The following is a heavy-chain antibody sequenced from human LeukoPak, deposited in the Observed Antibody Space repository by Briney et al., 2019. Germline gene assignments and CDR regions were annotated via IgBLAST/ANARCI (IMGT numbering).Heavy chain of an antibody. D-gene: IGHD1-26*01. Sequence: PGGSLRLSCAASGFTVSSNNMNWVRQAPGKGLEWVSAISGSGGSTYYADSVKGRFTISRDNSKSTLYLQMNSLRAEDTAVYYCAKVTMGPIHLDYWGQGTLVTVSS. V-gene: IGHV3-23*01. J-gene: IGHJ4*02. CDR1: GFTVSSNN. CDR3: AKVTMGPIHLDY. CDR2: ISGSGGST.